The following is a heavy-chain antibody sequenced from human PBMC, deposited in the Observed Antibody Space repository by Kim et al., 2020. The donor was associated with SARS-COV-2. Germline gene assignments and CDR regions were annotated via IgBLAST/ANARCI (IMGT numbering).Heavy chain of an antibody. V-gene: IGHV1-3*01. D-gene: IGHD1-7*01. CDR3: ASAELELLMDV. Sequence: NYSQKFPGRDTITRDTTASDAYMEMSSLRSEDTAVYYCASAELELLMDVWGQGTTVTVSS. J-gene: IGHJ6*02.